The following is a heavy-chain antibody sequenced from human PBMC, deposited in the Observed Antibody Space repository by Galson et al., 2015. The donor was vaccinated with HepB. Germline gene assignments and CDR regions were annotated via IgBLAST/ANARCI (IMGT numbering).Heavy chain of an antibody. Sequence: LRLSCAASGFIFTDDALRWFRQSPGTGLEWVGFMRSLAYGGTTEYAASVKGRFTISRDDSKSISYLQMNSLKPEDTAVYYCARAPIYSNRGYYSDYWGQGTLVTVSS. J-gene: IGHJ4*02. CDR1: GFIFTDDA. CDR2: MRSLAYGGTT. V-gene: IGHV3-49*03. D-gene: IGHD4-11*01. CDR3: ARAPIYSNRGYYSDY.